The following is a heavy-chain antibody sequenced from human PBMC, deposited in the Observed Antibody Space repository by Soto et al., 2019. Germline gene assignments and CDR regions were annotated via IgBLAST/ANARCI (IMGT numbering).Heavy chain of an antibody. CDR2: ISAYNGNT. CDR3: ARGVEQQLTLLYYYMDV. CDR1: GYTFTSYG. D-gene: IGHD6-13*01. Sequence: QVQLVQSGAEVKKTGASVKVSCKASGYTFTSYGISWVRQAPGQGLDWMGWISAYNGNTNYAQKHQGRVTMTTDTTTRTAYMELRSLRTDDTAVYYCARGVEQQLTLLYYYMDVWGKGTTVTVSS. J-gene: IGHJ6*03. V-gene: IGHV1-18*01.